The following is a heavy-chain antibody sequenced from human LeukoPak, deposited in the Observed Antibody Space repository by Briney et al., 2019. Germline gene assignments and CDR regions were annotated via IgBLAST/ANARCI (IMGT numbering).Heavy chain of an antibody. CDR3: TKDPNGDYVGAFDP. Sequence: GGSLRLSCAASGFSFSSFAMTWVRQAPGKGLEWVSSITGGHYPTYNTDSVKGRITISRDNSKNTLYLQMNSLRADDTAVYYCTKDPNGDYVGAFDPWGQGTLVTVSS. J-gene: IGHJ5*02. CDR1: GFSFSSFA. V-gene: IGHV3-23*01. D-gene: IGHD4-17*01. CDR2: ITGGHYPT.